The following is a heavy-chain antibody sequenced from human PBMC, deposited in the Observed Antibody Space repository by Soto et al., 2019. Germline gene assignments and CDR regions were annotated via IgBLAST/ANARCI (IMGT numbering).Heavy chain of an antibody. Sequence: EVQLVESGGGLVQPGGSLRLSCAASGFTFSSYAMHWVRQAPGKGLEYVSAISSNGGSTYYANSVKGRFTISRDNSKNTLYLQMGSLSAEDMAVYYCAGGDGYETPVDYWGQGTLVTVSS. CDR1: GFTFSSYA. CDR2: ISSNGGST. D-gene: IGHD5-12*01. J-gene: IGHJ4*02. CDR3: AGGDGYETPVDY. V-gene: IGHV3-64*01.